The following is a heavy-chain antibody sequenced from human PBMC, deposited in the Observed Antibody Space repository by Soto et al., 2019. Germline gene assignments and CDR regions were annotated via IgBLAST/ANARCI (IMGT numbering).Heavy chain of an antibody. CDR1: GFTFTSYG. CDR3: ARDRRFLEWLDY. D-gene: IGHD3-3*01. CDR2: IWYDGSNK. Sequence: QVQLVESGGGVVQPGRSLTLSCVASGFTFTSYGIQWVRQAPGKGLEWVAVIWYDGSNKYYGDSVKGRFSISRDNSKNTVFLQMNSLRAEDTAVYYCARDRRFLEWLDYWGQGTLVSVSS. V-gene: IGHV3-33*01. J-gene: IGHJ4*02.